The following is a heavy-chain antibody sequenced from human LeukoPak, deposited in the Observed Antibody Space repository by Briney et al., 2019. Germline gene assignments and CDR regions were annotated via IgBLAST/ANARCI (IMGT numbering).Heavy chain of an antibody. CDR2: IYWDDDK. J-gene: IGHJ4*02. Sequence: SGPTLVNPTQTLTLTCTFSGFSLSTNEVGVGWIRQPPGKALEWLALIYWDDDKRYSPYLKTRLTITKDTSKSQVVLTMTNMDPVDTATYYCAHRPGRGIPAAHWGQGTLVTVSS. V-gene: IGHV2-5*02. D-gene: IGHD2-21*01. CDR1: GFSLSTNEVG. CDR3: AHRPGRGIPAAH.